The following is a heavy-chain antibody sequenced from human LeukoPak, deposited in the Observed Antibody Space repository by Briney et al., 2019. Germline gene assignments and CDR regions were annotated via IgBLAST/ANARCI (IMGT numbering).Heavy chain of an antibody. V-gene: IGHV1-46*01. D-gene: IGHD3-16*02. CDR1: GYTFTSYY. CDR2: INPSGGST. CDR3: ARGDYVWGSYRAYFDY. Sequence: ASVKVSCKGSGYTFTSYYMHWVRQAPGQGLEWMGIINPSGGSTSYAQKFQGRVTMTRDTSTSTVYMELSSLGSEDTAVYYCARGDYVWGSYRAYFDYWGQGTLVTVSS. J-gene: IGHJ4*02.